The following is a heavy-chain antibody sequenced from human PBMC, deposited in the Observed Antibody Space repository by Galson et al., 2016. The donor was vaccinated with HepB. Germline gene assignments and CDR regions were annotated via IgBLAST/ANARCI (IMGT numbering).Heavy chain of an antibody. J-gene: IGHJ3*02. CDR1: GYSFSTFG. Sequence: SVKVSCKASGYSFSTFGISWVRQAPGQGLEWMGRIGAFIGETNYAEKFQGRVTMTTDTSTSTAYMELRRLRPDDTAVYYCARDRGFDEDTFDMWGEGTMVNV. V-gene: IGHV1-18*01. CDR2: IGAFIGET. CDR3: ARDRGFDEDTFDM. D-gene: IGHD3-10*01.